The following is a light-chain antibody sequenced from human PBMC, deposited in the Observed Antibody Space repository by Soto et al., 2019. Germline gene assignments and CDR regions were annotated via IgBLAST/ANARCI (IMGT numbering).Light chain of an antibody. Sequence: QSALTQPPSVSGAPGQRVTISCTGSSSNFGAGYDVHWYQQLPGTAPKLLIFGNSNRPSGVSDRFSGSKSGTSASLAATGLRAEDEADYYCQSYDSSLSGYVFGTGTKVTVL. V-gene: IGLV1-40*01. CDR2: GNS. J-gene: IGLJ1*01. CDR3: QSYDSSLSGYV. CDR1: SSNFGAGYD.